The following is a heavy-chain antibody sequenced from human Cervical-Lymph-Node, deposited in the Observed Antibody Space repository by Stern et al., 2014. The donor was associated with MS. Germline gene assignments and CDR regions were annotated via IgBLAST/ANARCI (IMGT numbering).Heavy chain of an antibody. Sequence: QVQLVESGPGLVKPSQTLSLPCTVSGGSISSGGHYWSWIRQHPGKGLEWIGYIYYSGGTFYNPSLKSRVSISLDTSKNQFSLKLSSVTAADTAVYYCASRWSGTYYGQNWFDPWGQGTLVTVSS. CDR1: GGSISSGGHY. V-gene: IGHV4-31*03. J-gene: IGHJ5*02. D-gene: IGHD1-26*01. CDR3: ASRWSGTYYGQNWFDP. CDR2: IYYSGGT.